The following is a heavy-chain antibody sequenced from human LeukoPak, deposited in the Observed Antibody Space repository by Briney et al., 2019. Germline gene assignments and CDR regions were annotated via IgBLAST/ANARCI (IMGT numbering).Heavy chain of an antibody. CDR2: MYYSGSP. D-gene: IGHD3-10*01. CDR1: GGSISSSSYY. Sequence: PSETLSLTCTVPGGSISSSSYYWGWIHQPPGKGLEWIGSMYYSGSPHYNPSLKSRVTISVDTSKNQFSLKLSSVTAADTAVYYCASQSSGSYFNCFDPWGQGTLVTVSS. J-gene: IGHJ5*02. CDR3: ASQSSGSYFNCFDP. V-gene: IGHV4-39*01.